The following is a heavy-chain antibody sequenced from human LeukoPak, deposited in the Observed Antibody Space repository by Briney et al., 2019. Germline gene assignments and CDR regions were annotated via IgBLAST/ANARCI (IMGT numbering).Heavy chain of an antibody. Sequence: GGSLRLSCAASGFTFSSYSMNWVRQAPGKGLEWVSSISSSSSYIYYADSVKGRFTISRDNAKDSLYLQMNSLRAEDTAVYYCAIIAVAGTVDYWGLGTLVTVSS. CDR1: GFTFSSYS. D-gene: IGHD6-19*01. CDR3: AIIAVAGTVDY. CDR2: ISSSSSYI. V-gene: IGHV3-21*01. J-gene: IGHJ4*02.